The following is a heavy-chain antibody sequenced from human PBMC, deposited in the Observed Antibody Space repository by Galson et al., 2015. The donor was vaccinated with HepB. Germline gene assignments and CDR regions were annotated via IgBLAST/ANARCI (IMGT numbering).Heavy chain of an antibody. CDR2: IYYSGST. CDR1: GDSISGYS. CDR3: ARRQCSGSSCPTPEVNWFDP. D-gene: IGHD2-15*01. J-gene: IGHJ5*02. V-gene: IGHV4-59*08. Sequence: ETLSLTCTVSGDSISGYSWNWVRQPPGKGLEWIGYIYYSGSTKSNPSLESRVTMSVDTSKNQFSLKLSSVTAADTAVYYCARRQCSGSSCPTPEVNWFDPWGQGTLVTVSS.